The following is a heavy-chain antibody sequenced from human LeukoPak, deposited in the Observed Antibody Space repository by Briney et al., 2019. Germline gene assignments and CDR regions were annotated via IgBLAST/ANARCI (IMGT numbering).Heavy chain of an antibody. D-gene: IGHD6-6*01. CDR2: ISYDGSNK. J-gene: IGHJ4*02. CDR3: AREGLEGDY. Sequence: GGSLRLSCAASGFTFSSYAMHWVRQAPGKGLEWVAVISYDGSNKYYADSVKGRFTISRDNSKNTLYLQMNSLRAEDTAVYYCAREGLEGDYWGQGTLVTVSS. CDR1: GFTFSSYA. V-gene: IGHV3-30-3*01.